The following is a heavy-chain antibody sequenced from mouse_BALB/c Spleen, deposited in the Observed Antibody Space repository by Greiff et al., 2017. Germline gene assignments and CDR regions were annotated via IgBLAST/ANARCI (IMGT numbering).Heavy chain of an antibody. CDR1: GFTFSSYA. D-gene: IGHD1-2*01. J-gene: IGHJ4*01. V-gene: IGHV5-9-3*01. Sequence: EVQRVESGGGLVKPGGSLKLSCAASGFTFSSYAMSWVRQTPEKRLEWVATISSGGSYTYYPDSVKGRFTISRDNAKNTLYLQMSSLRSEDTAMYYCARQSTTATYYYAMDYWGQGTSVTVSS. CDR3: ARQSTTATYYYAMDY. CDR2: ISSGGSYT.